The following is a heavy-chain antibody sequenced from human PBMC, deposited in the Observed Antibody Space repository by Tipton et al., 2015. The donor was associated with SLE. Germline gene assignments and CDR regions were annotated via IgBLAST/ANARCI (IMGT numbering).Heavy chain of an antibody. CDR2: IYNNGYI. CDR1: GGSISPSGYY. V-gene: IGHV4-31*03. J-gene: IGHJ4*02. Sequence: TLSLTCTVSGGSISPSGYYWHWIRHLPGRGLEWIGYIYNNGYIYYNPSLQSRVTISLDASKNQFSLKMTSVTAADTAVYFCARLYAYDSTASYYFDYWGQGSRVIVSS. D-gene: IGHD3-22*01. CDR3: ARLYAYDSTASYYFDY.